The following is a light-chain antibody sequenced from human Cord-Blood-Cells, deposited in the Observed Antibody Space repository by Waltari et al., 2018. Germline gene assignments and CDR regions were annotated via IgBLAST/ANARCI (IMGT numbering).Light chain of an antibody. J-gene: IGKJ4*01. Sequence: DIVFTQPPGTLSLSPGARATLSCRASKSVSSSYLAWYQPKPGQAPRLLIYGAPSRAPGSPDRFSGSGGGTDFTLTISRLEPEDFAVYYCQQYGSLLTFGGGTKVE. CDR1: KSVSSSY. CDR3: QQYGSLLT. CDR2: GAP. V-gene: IGKV3-20*01.